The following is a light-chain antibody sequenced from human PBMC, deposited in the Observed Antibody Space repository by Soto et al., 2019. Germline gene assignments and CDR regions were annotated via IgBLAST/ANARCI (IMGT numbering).Light chain of an antibody. V-gene: IGKV3-20*01. CDR2: GAS. CDR1: QSVSSSY. Sequence: EIVLTQSPGTLSLSPGERATLSCRASQSVSSSYLAWYQQKPGQAPRLLIYGASSRATGTPDRFSGSESGTDFTLTITRLEPEDFAVYYCQQYGSSALTFGGGTKVEIK. CDR3: QQYGSSALT. J-gene: IGKJ4*01.